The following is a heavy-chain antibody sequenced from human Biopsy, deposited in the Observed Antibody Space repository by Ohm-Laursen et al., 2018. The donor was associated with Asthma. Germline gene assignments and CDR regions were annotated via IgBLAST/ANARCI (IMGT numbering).Heavy chain of an antibody. Sequence: SSVKVSCKASGGTFGNYAISWVRQAPGLGLEWMGGISPVFGSTNIAQKFQGRVTISADIFTKTAYLEVSSLRSDDTAVYYCASPSSSREILYYYYNMDIWGQGTTITV. V-gene: IGHV1-69*06. D-gene: IGHD6-13*01. CDR3: ASPSSSREILYYYYNMDI. CDR1: GGTFGNYA. J-gene: IGHJ6*02. CDR2: ISPVFGST.